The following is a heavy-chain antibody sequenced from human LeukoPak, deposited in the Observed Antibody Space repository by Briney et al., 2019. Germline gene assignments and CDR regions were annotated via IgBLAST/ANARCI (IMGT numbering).Heavy chain of an antibody. D-gene: IGHD1-20*01. CDR1: GFTFSSYA. CDR2: ISGSGRSGT. CDR3: AKAPGGGNWN. Sequence: GGSLRLSCAASGFTFSSYAMSWVRQAPGKGLEWVSVISGSGRSGTNYADSVKGRFTISRDNSKNTLYLQMNSLRVEDTAIYYCAKAPGGGNWNWGQGTLVTVSS. V-gene: IGHV3-23*01. J-gene: IGHJ4*02.